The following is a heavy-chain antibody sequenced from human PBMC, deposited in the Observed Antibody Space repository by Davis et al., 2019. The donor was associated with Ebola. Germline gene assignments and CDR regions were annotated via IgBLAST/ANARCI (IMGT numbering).Heavy chain of an antibody. J-gene: IGHJ5*02. Sequence: SLKISCAASGFTFSSYGMHWVRQAPGKGLEWVAVISYDGSNKYYADSVKGRFTISRDNSKNTLYLQMNSLRAEDTAGYYCAKGEETGGSYGGFAESWGKGTLVTVSS. CDR2: ISYDGSNK. CDR3: AKGEETGGSYGGFAES. CDR1: GFTFSSYG. V-gene: IGHV3-30*18. D-gene: IGHD1-26*01.